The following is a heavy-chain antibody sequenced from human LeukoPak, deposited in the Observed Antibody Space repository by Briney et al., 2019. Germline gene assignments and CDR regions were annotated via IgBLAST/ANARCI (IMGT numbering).Heavy chain of an antibody. Sequence: GGSLRLSCAASGFTFSGSTMHWVRRASGKGLEWVGRIRNRANNYATVYAASVKGRFTVSRDDSKNTVYLQMDSLKSDDTAVYYCTKRIVGSSGFDFWGQGTLVTVSS. V-gene: IGHV3-73*01. J-gene: IGHJ4*02. CDR1: GFTFSGST. D-gene: IGHD1-26*01. CDR3: TKRIVGSSGFDF. CDR2: IRNRANNYAT.